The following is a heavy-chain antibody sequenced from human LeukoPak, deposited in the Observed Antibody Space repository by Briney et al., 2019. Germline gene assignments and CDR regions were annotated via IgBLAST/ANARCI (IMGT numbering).Heavy chain of an antibody. Sequence: GGSLRLSCAASGFTFSSYSMNWVRQAPGKGLEWVSSISSSSSYIYYADSVKGRFTISRDNAKNSLYLQMNSLRAEDTAVYYCARDSDVWGNNWFDPWGQGTLVTVSS. D-gene: IGHD3-16*01. CDR1: GFTFSSYS. V-gene: IGHV3-21*01. CDR2: ISSSSSYI. J-gene: IGHJ5*02. CDR3: ARDSDVWGNNWFDP.